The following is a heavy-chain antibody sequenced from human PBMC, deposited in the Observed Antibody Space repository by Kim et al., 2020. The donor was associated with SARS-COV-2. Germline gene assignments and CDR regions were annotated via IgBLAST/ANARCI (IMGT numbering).Heavy chain of an antibody. CDR3: ARIHTYNWFDS. V-gene: IGHV1-18*04. CDR2: ISTYNGKT. CDR1: GYSFSAYS. J-gene: IGHJ5*01. D-gene: IGHD3-16*01. Sequence: ASVKVSCKTSGYSFSAYSLTWVRQAPGQGLEWMGWISTYNGKTDYAPQLQGRVTMTIDSSTSTAYMELRSLTFDDTAMYYSARIHTYNWFDSWGQGTRIT.